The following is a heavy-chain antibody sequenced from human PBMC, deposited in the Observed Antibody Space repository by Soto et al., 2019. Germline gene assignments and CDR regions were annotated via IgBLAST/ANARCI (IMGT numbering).Heavy chain of an antibody. Sequence: ATVKVSCKSSGYIFTTYAMHWVRQAPGQRLEWMGWISAGNGNAKFSQKFQSRVTITRDISASKTYMELSSLKSEDTAVYYCASCIAAAGNPDYWGQGTLVTVSS. CDR2: ISAGNGNA. CDR3: ASCIAAAGNPDY. D-gene: IGHD6-13*01. V-gene: IGHV1-3*01. J-gene: IGHJ4*02. CDR1: GYIFTTYA.